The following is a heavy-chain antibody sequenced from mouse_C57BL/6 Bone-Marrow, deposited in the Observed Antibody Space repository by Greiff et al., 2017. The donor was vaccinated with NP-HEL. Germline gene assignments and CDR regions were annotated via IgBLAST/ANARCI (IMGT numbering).Heavy chain of an antibody. CDR2: IRNKANGYTT. CDR3: ASRLYYGNYEGWDY. CDR1: GFTFTDYY. D-gene: IGHD2-1*01. Sequence: EVKLVESGGGLVQPGGSLSLSCAASGFTFTDYYMSWVRQPPGKALEWLGFIRNKANGYTTEYSASVKGRFTISRDNSQSILYLQMNALRAEDSATYYCASRLYYGNYEGWDYRGQGTTLTVSS. V-gene: IGHV7-3*01. J-gene: IGHJ2*01.